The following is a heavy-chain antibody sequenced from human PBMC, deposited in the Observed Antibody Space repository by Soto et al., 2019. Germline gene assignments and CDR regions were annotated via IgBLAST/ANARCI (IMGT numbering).Heavy chain of an antibody. J-gene: IGHJ6*02. D-gene: IGHD1-1*01. Sequence: VQLVQSGAEVKKPGSSVKLSCKASGGTFNRYTISWVRQAPGQGLEWMGGIIPIFGTANYAQKFQGRVAIISDESTSADYMELRSLRSEDTAGYYWALWGFRHGNNSKYNCCRMAVWGQGTTVTVSS. CDR3: ALWGFRHGNNSKYNCCRMAV. CDR2: IIPIFGTA. CDR1: GGTFNRYT. V-gene: IGHV1-69*01.